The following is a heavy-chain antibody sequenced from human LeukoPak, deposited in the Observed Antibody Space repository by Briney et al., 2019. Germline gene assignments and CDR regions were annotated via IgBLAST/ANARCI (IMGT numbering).Heavy chain of an antibody. CDR1: GYTFTTYG. CDR3: ARVPRRYYYDKSGINYFDY. V-gene: IGHV1-18*01. J-gene: IGHJ4*02. D-gene: IGHD3-22*01. Sequence: ASVKVSCKASGYTFTTYGLTWVRQAPGQGLGWMGWISGYNGQRNYAQRFQGRVTVTTDTSTSTGYMELRSLRSDDTAVYYCARVPRRYYYDKSGINYFDYWGQGTLVTVSS. CDR2: ISGYNGQR.